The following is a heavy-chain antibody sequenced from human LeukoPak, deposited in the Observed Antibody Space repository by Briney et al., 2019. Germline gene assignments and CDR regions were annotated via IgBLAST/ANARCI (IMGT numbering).Heavy chain of an antibody. Sequence: PGGSLRLSCRVSGFTFISHAMSWVREAPGKGLEWGSGISGSGATTYYAESVKGRFTISRDNSGNTLFLQMNSLGTEDTALYYCARTRGMAATASFDHWGQGTLVPVSS. CDR2: ISGSGATT. J-gene: IGHJ4*02. CDR3: ARTRGMAATASFDH. D-gene: IGHD6-13*01. V-gene: IGHV3-23*01. CDR1: GFTFISHA.